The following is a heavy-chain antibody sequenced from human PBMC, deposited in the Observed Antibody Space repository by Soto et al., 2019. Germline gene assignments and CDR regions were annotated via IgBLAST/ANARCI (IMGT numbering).Heavy chain of an antibody. V-gene: IGHV1-2*02. CDR1: GYTFTGYY. CDR2: INPNSGGT. D-gene: IGHD3-22*01. CDR3: ARGYYDSSGYYPGV. J-gene: IGHJ4*02. Sequence: ASVKVSCKASGYTFTGYYMHWVRQAPGQGLEWMGWINPNSGGTNYAQKFQGRVTMTRDTSISTAYMELSRLRSDDTAVYYCARGYYDSSGYYPGVWCQGTLVTVSS.